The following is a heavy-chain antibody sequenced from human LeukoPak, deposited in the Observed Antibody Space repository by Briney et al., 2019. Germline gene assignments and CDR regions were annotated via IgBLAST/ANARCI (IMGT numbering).Heavy chain of an antibody. Sequence: PGGSLRLSCAASGFTFSSYGMHWVRQAPGKGLEWVAVISYDGSNKYYADSVKGRFTISRDNSKNTLYLQMNSLRAEDTAVYYCAKAWYYDSSGYSPFDYWGQGTLVTVSS. CDR2: ISYDGSNK. D-gene: IGHD3-22*01. CDR3: AKAWYYDSSGYSPFDY. V-gene: IGHV3-30*18. CDR1: GFTFSSYG. J-gene: IGHJ4*02.